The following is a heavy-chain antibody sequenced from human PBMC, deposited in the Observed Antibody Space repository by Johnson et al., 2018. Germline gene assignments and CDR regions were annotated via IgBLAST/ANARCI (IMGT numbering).Heavy chain of an antibody. CDR2: INNAGSRT. Sequence: ESGGGLVQPGGSLRLSCVASGFTFSNYWIHWVRQAPGKGLMWVSRINNAGSRTSYADSVKGRFTMSRDKVKNTMYLEMNSRRAEDTAVYYCARVEYGDYEEDALDIWGQGTMVTVYS. CDR1: GFTFSNYW. D-gene: IGHD4-17*01. V-gene: IGHV3-74*01. CDR3: ARVEYGDYEEDALDI. J-gene: IGHJ3*02.